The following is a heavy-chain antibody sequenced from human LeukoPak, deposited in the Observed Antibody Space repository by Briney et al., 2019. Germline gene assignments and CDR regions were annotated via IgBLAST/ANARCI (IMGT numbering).Heavy chain of an antibody. CDR1: GGSFSGYY. J-gene: IGHJ4*02. D-gene: IGHD3-22*01. Sequence: SETLSLTCAVYGGSFSGYYWSWIRQPPGKGLEWIGEINHSGSTNYNPSLKSRVTISVDTSKNQFSLKLSFVTAADTAVYYCARHYPRGHNNDRSGYIYPFDYWGQGTLVTVSS. CDR3: ARHYPRGHNNDRSGYIYPFDY. CDR2: INHSGST. V-gene: IGHV4-34*01.